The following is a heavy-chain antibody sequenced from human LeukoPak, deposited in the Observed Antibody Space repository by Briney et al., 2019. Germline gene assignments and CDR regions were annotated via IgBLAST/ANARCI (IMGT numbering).Heavy chain of an antibody. J-gene: IGHJ6*03. V-gene: IGHV1-46*01. D-gene: IGHD3-22*01. CDR2: INPTGGGA. CDR3: ARNSPDSSDYYISYYSYMDV. Sequence: ASVKVSCKTSGYTFTDFSIHWVRQAPGQGLEWMGIINPTGGGAGFAQKFQGRVTMTRDMSTSTVYMELSSLRSEDTAVYYCARNSPDSSDYYISYYSYMDVWGKGTTVTVSS. CDR1: GYTFTDFS.